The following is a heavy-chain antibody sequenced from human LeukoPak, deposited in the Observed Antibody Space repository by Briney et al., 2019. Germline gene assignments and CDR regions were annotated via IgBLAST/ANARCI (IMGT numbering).Heavy chain of an antibody. J-gene: IGHJ6*02. Sequence: ASVKVSCKASGYTFTSYYMHWVRQATGQGLEWMGWMNPNSDNTGYAQKFQGRVTMTRNTSISTAYMELSSLISEDTAVYYCARAGDYYYGSGSYYSYYYYGMDVWGQGTTVTVSS. CDR3: ARAGDYYYGSGSYYSYYYYGMDV. V-gene: IGHV1-8*02. D-gene: IGHD3-10*01. CDR1: GYTFTSYY. CDR2: MNPNSDNT.